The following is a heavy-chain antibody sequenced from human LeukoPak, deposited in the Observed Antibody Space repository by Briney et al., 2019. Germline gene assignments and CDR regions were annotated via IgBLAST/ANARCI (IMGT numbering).Heavy chain of an antibody. J-gene: IGHJ3*02. CDR2: INPSGGST. V-gene: IGHV1-46*03. CDR1: GYTFTSYY. Sequence: ASVKVSCXASGYTFTSYYMHWVRQAPGQGLEWMAIINPSGGSTSYAQKFQGRVTMTRDTSTSTVYMELSSLRSEDTAVYYCARALVCSSTSCYTGDAFDIWGQGTMVTVSS. CDR3: ARALVCSSTSCYTGDAFDI. D-gene: IGHD2-2*02.